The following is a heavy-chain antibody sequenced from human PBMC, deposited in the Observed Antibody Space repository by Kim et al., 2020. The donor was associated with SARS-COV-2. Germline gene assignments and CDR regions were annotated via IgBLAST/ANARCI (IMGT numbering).Heavy chain of an antibody. J-gene: IGHJ4*02. V-gene: IGHV3-7*03. CDR2: IKQDGSEK. Sequence: GGSLRLSCAASGFTFSSYWMSWVRQAPGKGLEWVANIKQDGSEKYYVDSVKGRFTISRDNAKNSLYLQMNSLRAADTAVYFCARLQLQTPRRIVTTVVTRGTYYFDYWGQGTLVTVSS. CDR3: ARLQLQTPRRIVTTVVTRGTYYFDY. D-gene: IGHD3-16*01. CDR1: GFTFSSYW.